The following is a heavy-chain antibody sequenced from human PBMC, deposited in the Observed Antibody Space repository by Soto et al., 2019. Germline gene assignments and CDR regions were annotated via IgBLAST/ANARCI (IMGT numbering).Heavy chain of an antibody. CDR1: GFTFSGSA. Sequence: EVQLVESGGGLVQPGGSLKLSCAASGFTFSGSAMHWVRQASGKGREWVGRIRSKANSYATAYAASVKGRFTISRDDSKNTASLQMNSLKTDDTAVYYCTTDYEFWRGYWSHYYGMDVWGQGTTVTVSS. J-gene: IGHJ6*02. CDR3: TTDYEFWRGYWSHYYGMDV. V-gene: IGHV3-73*02. CDR2: IRSKANSYAT. D-gene: IGHD3-3*01.